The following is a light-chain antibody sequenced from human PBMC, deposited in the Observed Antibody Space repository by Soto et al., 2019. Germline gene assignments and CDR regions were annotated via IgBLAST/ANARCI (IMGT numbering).Light chain of an antibody. CDR1: QSISSW. V-gene: IGKV1-5*03. CDR3: KQYNSYSRT. J-gene: IGKJ1*01. Sequence: DIQITQSPSTLSASAGDRVTITCRASQSISSWLAWYQQKPGKAPKLLIYKASSLESGVPSRFSGSGSGTEFTLTISSLQPDDFAPYYCKQYNSYSRTFGQGTKVDIK. CDR2: KAS.